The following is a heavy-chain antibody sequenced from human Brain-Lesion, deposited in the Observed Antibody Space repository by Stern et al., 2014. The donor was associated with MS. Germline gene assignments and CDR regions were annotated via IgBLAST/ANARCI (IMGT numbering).Heavy chain of an antibody. J-gene: IGHJ5*02. D-gene: IGHD2/OR15-2a*01. CDR3: AKERQYLTYFCDH. CDR2: VSDDGSNK. CDR1: VFTFGSCA. V-gene: IGHV3-30*18. Sequence: VQLVESGGGVVQPGRPLRLSCVVSVFTFGSCAMHGVRQAPGQGLGWVAGVSDDGSNKDYASALKGRLPLSIQNTQTTIYMQMSSLRPEDTAVYYCAKERQYLTYFCDHWGQGSLVTVSS.